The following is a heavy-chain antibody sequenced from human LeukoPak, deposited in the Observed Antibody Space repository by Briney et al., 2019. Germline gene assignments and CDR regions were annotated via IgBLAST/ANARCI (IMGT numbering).Heavy chain of an antibody. D-gene: IGHD2-2*01. CDR3: ASQPAAVNNWFDP. V-gene: IGHV1-69*06. Sequence: GASVKVSCKASGGTFSSYAISWVRQAPGQGLEWMGGIIPIFGTANYAQKFQGRVTITADKSTGTAYMELSSLRSEDTAVYYCASQPAAVNNWFDPWGQGTLVTVSS. CDR1: GGTFSSYA. CDR2: IIPIFGTA. J-gene: IGHJ5*02.